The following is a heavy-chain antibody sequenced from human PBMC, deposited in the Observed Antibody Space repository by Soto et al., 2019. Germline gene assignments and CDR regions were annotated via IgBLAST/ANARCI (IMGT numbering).Heavy chain of an antibody. CDR2: INPNSGGT. V-gene: IGHV1-2*02. CDR1: GYTFTGYY. J-gene: IGHJ5*02. D-gene: IGHD2-15*01. Sequence: ASVKVSCKASGYTFTGYYMHWVRQAPGQGLEWMGWINPNSGGTNYAQKFQGRVTMTRDTSISTAYMELSRLRSDDTAVYYCARAGVEVAATRLGWFEPWGQGTLVRVS. CDR3: ARAGVEVAATRLGWFEP.